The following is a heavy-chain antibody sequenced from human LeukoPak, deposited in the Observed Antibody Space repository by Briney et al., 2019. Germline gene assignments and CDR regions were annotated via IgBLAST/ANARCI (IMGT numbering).Heavy chain of an antibody. Sequence: GALRLSCAASGFTFSSYAMSWVRQAPGKGLEWVSAISGSGGSTYYADSVKGRFTISRDNAKNSLYLQMNSLRAEDTAVYYCARDTYYDYVWGSYRPRWFDPWGQGTLVTVSS. D-gene: IGHD3-16*02. J-gene: IGHJ5*02. CDR3: ARDTYYDYVWGSYRPRWFDP. V-gene: IGHV3-23*01. CDR2: ISGSGGST. CDR1: GFTFSSYA.